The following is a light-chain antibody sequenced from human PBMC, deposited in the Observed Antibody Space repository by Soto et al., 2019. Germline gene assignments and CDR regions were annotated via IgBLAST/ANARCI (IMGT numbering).Light chain of an antibody. CDR1: SSDIGGYKY. CDR2: EVS. CDR3: TSYTSSRTLV. Sequence: QSVLTQPASVSGSLGQSITISCTGTSSDIGGYKYVSWYQQHPGKAPKLIIFEVSNRPSGVSDRFSGSNSGNTASLTISGLQAEDEADYYCTSYTSSRTLVFGTGTKVTVL. V-gene: IGLV2-14*01. J-gene: IGLJ1*01.